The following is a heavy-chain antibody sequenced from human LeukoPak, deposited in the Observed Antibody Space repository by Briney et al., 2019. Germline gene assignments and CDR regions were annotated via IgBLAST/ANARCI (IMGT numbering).Heavy chain of an antibody. CDR3: ARVSRGAYNSLLLLDN. CDR1: GFTFSSYE. J-gene: IGHJ4*02. V-gene: IGHV3-48*03. Sequence: GGSLRLSCAASGFTFSSYEMNWVRQAPGKGLEWVSYINHIGTTIYYADSVRGRFTISRDNAKNSLYLQMNSLRAEDTAVYYCARVSRGAYNSLLLLDNWGRGTLVTVSS. CDR2: INHIGTTI. D-gene: IGHD5-24*01.